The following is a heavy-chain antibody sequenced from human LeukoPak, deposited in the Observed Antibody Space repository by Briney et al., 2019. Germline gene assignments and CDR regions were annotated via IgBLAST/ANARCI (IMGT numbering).Heavy chain of an antibody. CDR1: GFAFSNFA. J-gene: IGHJ5*01. Sequence: PGASLRLSCAASGFAFSNFAMHWVRQAPGKGLEWVAVVSYEGTIKYYTESAKGRFTISRDNSGNIISLQMNNLTTDDTATDYCAREKFDSWGQGALVTVSP. CDR3: AREKFDS. CDR2: VSYEGTIK. V-gene: IGHV3-30*14.